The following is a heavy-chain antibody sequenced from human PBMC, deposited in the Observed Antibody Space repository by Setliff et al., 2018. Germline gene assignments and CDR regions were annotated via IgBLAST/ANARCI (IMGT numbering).Heavy chain of an antibody. J-gene: IGHJ3*02. CDR3: ARDVADGYGVDAYAGGGFDI. CDR2: VNLRGRT. Sequence: SETLSLTCGVSGHSISSTGHYWGWIRQPPGKELEWIGSVNLRGRTYYNPSLKSRVTISTDTSKNQFSLNLSSLTVADTAFYYCARDVADGYGVDAYAGGGFDIWGQGTMVTVAS. V-gene: IGHV4-38-2*02. D-gene: IGHD4-17*01. CDR1: GHSISSTGHY.